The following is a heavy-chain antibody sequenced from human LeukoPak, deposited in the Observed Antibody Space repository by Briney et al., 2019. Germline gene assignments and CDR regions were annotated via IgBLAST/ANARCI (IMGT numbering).Heavy chain of an antibody. CDR1: GFTFSSYA. J-gene: IGHJ4*02. V-gene: IGHV3-23*01. CDR2: ISGSGAGT. Sequence: PGGSLRLSCAASGFTFSSYAMSWVRQAPGEGLEWVSAISGSGAGTYYADSVKGRFTISRDNPKNTLYLQMNSLRAEDTAVYYCAKRGAAGPSNRGGREFDSWGQGTLVTVSS. D-gene: IGHD6-25*01. CDR3: AKRGAAGPSNRGGREFDS.